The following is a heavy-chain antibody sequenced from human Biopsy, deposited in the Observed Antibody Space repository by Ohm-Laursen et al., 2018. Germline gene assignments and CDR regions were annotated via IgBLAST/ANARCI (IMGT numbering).Heavy chain of an antibody. CDR2: LWYDGTNK. D-gene: IGHD1-1*01. J-gene: IGHJ3*02. CDR1: GFTFSSFG. Sequence: SLRLSCAASGFTFSSFGMHWVRQAPGKGLEWVAVLWYDGTNKYYADSVKGRFTISRDNSKNTLYLQMNSLRAEDTAMYYGARPTNARAGGAPFDIWGQGTTVTVSS. V-gene: IGHV3-33*08. CDR3: ARPTNARAGGAPFDI.